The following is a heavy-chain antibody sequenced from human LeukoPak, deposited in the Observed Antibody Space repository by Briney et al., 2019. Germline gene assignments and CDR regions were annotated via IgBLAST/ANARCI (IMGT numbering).Heavy chain of an antibody. Sequence: SQTLSLTCTVSGGSFSSGDYYWNWIRQHPGKGLEWIGYIYYSGSTYYNPSLKSRVSISVDTSKNQFSLKLSSVTAADSAVYYCARQLYYYDSSGYFDYWGQGTLVTVSS. J-gene: IGHJ4*02. D-gene: IGHD3-22*01. CDR3: ARQLYYYDSSGYFDY. V-gene: IGHV4-30-4*08. CDR2: IYYSGST. CDR1: GGSFSSGDYY.